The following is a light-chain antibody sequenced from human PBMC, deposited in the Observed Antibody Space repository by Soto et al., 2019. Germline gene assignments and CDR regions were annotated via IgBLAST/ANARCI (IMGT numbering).Light chain of an antibody. Sequence: QSVLTQPASVSGSPGQSITISCTGTSSDVGGYDYVSWYQQHPGKAPKLMIYDVSNRPSGVSNRFSGSKSGNTASLTISGLQAEDEADYFCSSYTSSHTLVVFGGGTQLTVL. CDR2: DVS. CDR1: SSDVGGYDY. CDR3: SSYTSSHTLVV. V-gene: IGLV2-14*03. J-gene: IGLJ2*01.